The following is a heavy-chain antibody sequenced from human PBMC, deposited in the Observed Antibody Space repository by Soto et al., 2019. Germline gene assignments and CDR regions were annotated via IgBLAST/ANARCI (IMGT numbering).Heavy chain of an antibody. J-gene: IGHJ5*02. D-gene: IGHD1-1*01. Sequence: PGGSLRLSCAASGFTFSGYAMHWVRQAPGKGLEWVAVISYDEIDKYYADSVKGRFTISRDNSKNTLYLQMNSLRAEDTAVYYCARRERTGTMGYNWFDPWGQGTLVTVSS. CDR3: ARRERTGTMGYNWFDP. CDR2: ISYDEIDK. CDR1: GFTFSGYA. V-gene: IGHV3-30*14.